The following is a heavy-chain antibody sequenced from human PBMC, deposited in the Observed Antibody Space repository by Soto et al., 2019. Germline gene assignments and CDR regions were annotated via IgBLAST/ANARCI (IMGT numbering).Heavy chain of an antibody. CDR2: IYYSGST. Sequence: QVQLQESGPGLVKPSQTLSLTCTVSGGSISSGGYYWSWIRQHPGKGLEWIGYIYYSGSTYYNPSLKSRVTISEDTSKNQFSMKLSSVTAADTAVYYCAATKRFLEWLSTLAAFDIWGQGTMVTVSS. D-gene: IGHD3-3*01. CDR3: AATKRFLEWLSTLAAFDI. J-gene: IGHJ3*02. V-gene: IGHV4-31*03. CDR1: GGSISSGGYY.